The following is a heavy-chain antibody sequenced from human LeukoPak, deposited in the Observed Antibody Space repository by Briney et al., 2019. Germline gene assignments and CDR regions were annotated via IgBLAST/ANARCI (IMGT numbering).Heavy chain of an antibody. CDR1: GFTFSSYA. Sequence: GGSLRLSCAASGFTFSSYAMSWVRQAPGKGLEWVSAISGSGGSTYYADSVEGRFTISRDNSKNTLYLQMNSLRAEDTAVYYCASLLYYYYGMDVWGQGTTVTVSS. CDR3: ASLLYYYYGMDV. D-gene: IGHD3-3*01. V-gene: IGHV3-23*01. J-gene: IGHJ6*02. CDR2: ISGSGGST.